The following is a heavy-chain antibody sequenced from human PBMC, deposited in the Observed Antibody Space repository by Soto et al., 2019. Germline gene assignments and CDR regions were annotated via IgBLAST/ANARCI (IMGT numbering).Heavy chain of an antibody. CDR2: VYYSGGT. D-gene: IGHD4-17*01. V-gene: IGHV4-59*11. CDR3: ARWTMVTYFDS. J-gene: IGHJ4*02. Sequence: SETLSLTCSVSGDPIDGHYWGWIRQPPGKGLEWIGYVYYSGGTNYHPYLKSRVTISVDSSKSQFFLNLTSVTAADTAVYYCARWTMVTYFDSWGQGTLVTVSS. CDR1: GDPIDGHY.